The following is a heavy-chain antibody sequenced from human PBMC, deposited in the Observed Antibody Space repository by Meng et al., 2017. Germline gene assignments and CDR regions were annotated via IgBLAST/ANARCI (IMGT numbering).Heavy chain of an antibody. V-gene: IGHV1-2*06. CDR1: GYTFTDPY. CDR2: IHPKSGDT. D-gene: IGHD4-17*01. CDR3: TRGGDSGDYLDW. J-gene: IGHJ4*02. Sequence: HGQFVQAGDEVKSPGASLRVSCEAYGYTFTDPYLHWVRPAPGQGPEWMGRIHPKSGDTDYAQTFRGKVTMTRDTSIRTAYMELIRLISDDTAVYYCTRGGDSGDYLDWWGQGTLVTVSS.